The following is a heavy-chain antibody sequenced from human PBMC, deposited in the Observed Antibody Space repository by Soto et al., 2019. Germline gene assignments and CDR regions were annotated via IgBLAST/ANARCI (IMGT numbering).Heavy chain of an antibody. V-gene: IGHV4-34*01. CDR2: INHSGST. Sequence: SETLSLTCAVYGGSFSGYYWSWIRQPPGKGLEWIGEINHSGSTNYNPSLKSRVTISVDTSKNQFSLKLSSVTAADTAVYYCARGRYYDYVWGSYRSFDYWGQGTLVTVSS. CDR1: GGSFSGYY. CDR3: ARGRYYDYVWGSYRSFDY. J-gene: IGHJ4*02. D-gene: IGHD3-16*02.